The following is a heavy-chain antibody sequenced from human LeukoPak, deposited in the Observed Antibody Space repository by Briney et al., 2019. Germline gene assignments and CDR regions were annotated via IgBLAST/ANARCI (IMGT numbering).Heavy chain of an antibody. CDR3: AREGVSGSYYYYYMDV. CDR2: IYTSGST. D-gene: IGHD5-12*01. V-gene: IGHV4-4*07. J-gene: IGHJ6*03. CDR1: GGSISSYY. Sequence: SETLSLTCTVSGGSISSYYWSWIRQPAGKGLEWIGRIYTSGSTNYNPSLKSRVTMSVDTSKNQFSLKLSSVTAADTAVYYCAREGVSGSYYYYYMDVWGKGTTVTISS.